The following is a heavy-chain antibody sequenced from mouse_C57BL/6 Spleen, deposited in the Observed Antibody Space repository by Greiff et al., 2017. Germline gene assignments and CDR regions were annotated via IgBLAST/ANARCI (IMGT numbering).Heavy chain of an antibody. CDR3: ARYYYGSSHYAMDY. CDR1: GYTFTSYW. Sequence: VQLQQPGAELVKPGASVKLSCKASGYTFTSYWMHWVKQRPGQGLEWIGMIHPNSGSTNYNEKFKSKATLTVDKSSSTSYMQLSSLTSEYSAVYYCARYYYGSSHYAMDYWGQGTSVTVSS. CDR2: IHPNSGST. J-gene: IGHJ4*01. V-gene: IGHV1-64*01. D-gene: IGHD1-1*01.